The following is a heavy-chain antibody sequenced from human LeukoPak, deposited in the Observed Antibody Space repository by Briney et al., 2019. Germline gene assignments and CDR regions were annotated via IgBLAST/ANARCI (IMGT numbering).Heavy chain of an antibody. CDR3: AKVQYDTLRLPVCFDP. CDR2: ISGSGGST. D-gene: IGHD6-25*01. J-gene: IGHJ5*02. CDR1: GFTFSSYA. Sequence: GGSLRLSCAASGFTFSSYALSWVRQAPGKGLEGVSAISGSGGSTYNADSVKGRFTISRDNSKNSLYLQMNSLGAEDAVVYYCAKVQYDTLRLPVCFDPWGQGTLVTVSS. V-gene: IGHV3-23*01.